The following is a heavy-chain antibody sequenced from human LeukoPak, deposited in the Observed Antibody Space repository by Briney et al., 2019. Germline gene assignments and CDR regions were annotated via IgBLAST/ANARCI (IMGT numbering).Heavy chain of an antibody. CDR3: AREPSGSGGYDY. Sequence: ASVKVSCKASRFTFSGYYMHWVRQAPGQGLEWMAWIRPNSGGTNYVQKFQGRVTVTRDTSISTDYMEISGLTSDDTALYYCAREPSGSGGYDYWGQGTLVTVSS. V-gene: IGHV1-2*02. J-gene: IGHJ4*02. CDR1: RFTFSGYY. D-gene: IGHD3-10*01. CDR2: IRPNSGGT.